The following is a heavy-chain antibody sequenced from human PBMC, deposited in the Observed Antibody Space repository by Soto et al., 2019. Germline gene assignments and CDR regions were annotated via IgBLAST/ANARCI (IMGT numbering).Heavy chain of an antibody. J-gene: IGHJ6*02. Sequence: GASLKISCKGSGYSFTSYWIGWVRQMPGKGLEWMGIIYPGDSDTRYSPSFQGQVTISADKSISTAYLQWSSLKASDTAMYYCATYVWGSYRYMNYYGMDVWGQGTTVTVSS. V-gene: IGHV5-51*01. D-gene: IGHD3-16*02. CDR3: ATYVWGSYRYMNYYGMDV. CDR1: GYSFTSYW. CDR2: IYPGDSDT.